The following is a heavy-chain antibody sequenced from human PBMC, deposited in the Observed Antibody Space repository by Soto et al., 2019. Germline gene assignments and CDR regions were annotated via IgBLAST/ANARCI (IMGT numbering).Heavy chain of an antibody. CDR3: ARGGGWYCLQH. J-gene: IGHJ1*01. CDR1: GGTFSSYT. V-gene: IGHV1-69*02. CDR2: IIPILGIA. D-gene: IGHD6-19*01. Sequence: QVQLVQSGAEVKKPGSSVKVSCKASGGTFSSYTISWVRQAPGQGLEWMGRIIPILGIANYAQKFQGRVTMTADKSTSTAYMELSSLRSEDTAVYYCARGGGWYCLQHWGQGTLVTVSS.